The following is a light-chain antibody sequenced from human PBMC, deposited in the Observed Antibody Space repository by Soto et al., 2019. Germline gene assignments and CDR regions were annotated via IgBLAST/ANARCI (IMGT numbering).Light chain of an antibody. CDR1: QSVSSSY. J-gene: IGKJ4*01. CDR2: GAS. CDR3: QKYGSSAT. V-gene: IGKV3-20*01. Sequence: EIVLTQSPGTLSLSPGERATLSCRASQSVSSSYLAWYQQKPGHAPMLLIYGASSRATGIPDRFRGSGSVTDFTLSLSSVEPEGVSVYYCQKYGSSATFGGGTKVEIK.